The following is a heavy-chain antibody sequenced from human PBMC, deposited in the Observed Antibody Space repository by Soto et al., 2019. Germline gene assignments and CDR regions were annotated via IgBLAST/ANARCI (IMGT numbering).Heavy chain of an antibody. V-gene: IGHV1-8*01. J-gene: IGHJ4*02. CDR3: AREKNYYDSSGYSPTALDY. CDR2: MNPNSGNT. CDR1: GYTFTSYD. D-gene: IGHD3-22*01. Sequence: ASVKVSCKASGYTFTSYDINWVRQATGQGLEWMGWMNPNSGNTGYAQKFQGRVTMTRNTSMSTAYMGLSSLRSEDTAVYYCAREKNYYDSSGYSPTALDYWGQGTLVTVSS.